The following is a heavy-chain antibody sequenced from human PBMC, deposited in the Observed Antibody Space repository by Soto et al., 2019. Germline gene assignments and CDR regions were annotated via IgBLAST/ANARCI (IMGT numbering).Heavy chain of an antibody. CDR3: ASSAAGTPNFDY. V-gene: IGHV4-59*02. CDR1: GGSVSSYD. J-gene: IGHJ4*02. D-gene: IGHD6-13*01. CDR2: IYYSGST. Sequence: ETLYLTCTGSGGSVSSYDRISIRQPSGKGLEWIGYIYYSGSTNYNPSLKSRVTISVDTSKKQFSLKLSSVTAADTAVYYCASSAAGTPNFDYWGQGTLVTVSS.